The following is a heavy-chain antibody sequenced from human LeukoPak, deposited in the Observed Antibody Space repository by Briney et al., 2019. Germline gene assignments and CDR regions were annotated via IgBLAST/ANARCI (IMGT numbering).Heavy chain of an antibody. V-gene: IGHV4-34*01. J-gene: IGHJ4*02. D-gene: IGHD2-15*01. CDR2: INHSGST. CDR1: GGSFSGYY. Sequence: SETLSLTCAVYGGSFSGYYWSWIRQPPGKGLEWIGEINHSGSTNYNPSLKSRVTISVDTSKNQFSLKLSSVTAADTAVYYCKVASGVVDYWGQGTLVTVSS. CDR3: KVASGVVDY.